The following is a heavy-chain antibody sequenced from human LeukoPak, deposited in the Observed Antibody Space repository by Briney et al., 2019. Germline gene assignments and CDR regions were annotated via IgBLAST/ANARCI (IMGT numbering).Heavy chain of an antibody. CDR2: ISYDGSNK. D-gene: IGHD3-22*01. V-gene: IGHV3-30*18. CDR1: GFTFSSYG. J-gene: IGHJ6*02. Sequence: GGSLRLSCAASGFTFSSYGMHWVRQAPGKGLEWVAVISYDGSNKYYADSVKGRFTISRDNSKNTLYLQMNSLRAEDTAVYYCAKQYYGSSGYYYYYYYGMDVWGQGTTATVSS. CDR3: AKQYYGSSGYYYYYYYGMDV.